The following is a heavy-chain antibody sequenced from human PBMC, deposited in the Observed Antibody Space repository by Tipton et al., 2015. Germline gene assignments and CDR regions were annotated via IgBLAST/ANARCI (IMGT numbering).Heavy chain of an antibody. Sequence: QSGPEVKKPGASVKVSCEASGYTFTTYGISWVRQAPGQGLEWMGWISAFNGNTNYAQKVQGRVTMTTDTSTNTAYMELRSLRSDDTAVYYCARGKDLYSGLKFWGQGTLVTVSS. CDR1: GYTFTTYG. V-gene: IGHV1-18*01. D-gene: IGHD4-11*01. J-gene: IGHJ4*02. CDR3: ARGKDLYSGLKF. CDR2: ISAFNGNT.